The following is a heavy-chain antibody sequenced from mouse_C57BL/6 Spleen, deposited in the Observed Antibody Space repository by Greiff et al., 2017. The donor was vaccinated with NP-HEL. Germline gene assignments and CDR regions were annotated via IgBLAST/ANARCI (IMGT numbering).Heavy chain of an antibody. Sequence: VQLQQPGTELVKPGASVKLSCKASGYTFTSYWMHWVKQRPGQGLEWIGNINPSNGGTNYNEKFKSKATLTVAKSSCTASMQLSSLTSEDSAGYYCASSTGAFLYDYWGKGTTLT. CDR3: ASSTGAFLYDY. D-gene: IGHD4-1*02. J-gene: IGHJ2*01. CDR1: GYTFTSYW. V-gene: IGHV1-53*01. CDR2: INPSNGGT.